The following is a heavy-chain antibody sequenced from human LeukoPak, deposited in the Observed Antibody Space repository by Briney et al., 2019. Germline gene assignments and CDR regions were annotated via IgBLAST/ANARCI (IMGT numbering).Heavy chain of an antibody. D-gene: IGHD3-22*01. V-gene: IGHV4-34*01. Sequence: SETLSLACAVYGGSFSGYYWSWIRQPPGKGLEWIGEINHSGSTNYNPSLKSRVTMSVDTSKNQFSLKLSSVTAADTAVYYCASGHYDNLRHWGQGTLVTVSS. CDR1: GGSFSGYY. CDR2: INHSGST. J-gene: IGHJ1*01. CDR3: ASGHYDNLRH.